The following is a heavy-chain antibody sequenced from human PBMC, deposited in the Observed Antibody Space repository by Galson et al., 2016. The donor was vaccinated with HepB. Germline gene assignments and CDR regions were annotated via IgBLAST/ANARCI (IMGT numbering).Heavy chain of an antibody. Sequence: SLRLSCAASGFTFDDFVMIWFRQAPGRGPEWVGFIRSKPFGETTEYAACVKGRFSISRDDSKSIAYLQLNSLRTDDTAVYYCARPHYIDGSGYYSIRLGVFDVWGQGTMVTVSS. CDR1: GFTFDDFV. CDR3: ARPHYIDGSGYYSIRLGVFDV. V-gene: IGHV3-49*03. J-gene: IGHJ3*01. D-gene: IGHD3-22*01. CDR2: IRSKPFGETT.